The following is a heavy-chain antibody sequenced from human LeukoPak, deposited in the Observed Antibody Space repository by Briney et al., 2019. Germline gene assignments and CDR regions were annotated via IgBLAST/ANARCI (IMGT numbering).Heavy chain of an antibody. Sequence: ASVKVSCKASGYTFTSYYMHWVRQAPGQGLEWMGIINPSGGSTSYAQKFQGRVTMTRDMSTSTVYTELSSLRSEDTAVYYCASRDIVAGYYYYMDVWGKGTTVTVSS. CDR3: ASRDIVAGYYYYMDV. CDR2: INPSGGST. CDR1: GYTFTSYY. J-gene: IGHJ6*03. D-gene: IGHD5-12*01. V-gene: IGHV1-46*01.